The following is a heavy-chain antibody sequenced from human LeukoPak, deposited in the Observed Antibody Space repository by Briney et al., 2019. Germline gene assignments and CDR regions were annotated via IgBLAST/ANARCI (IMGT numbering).Heavy chain of an antibody. Sequence: PSETLSLTCTVSGGSISSYYWSWIRQPPGEGLEWIGYIYYSGSTNYNPSLKSRVTISVDTSKNQFSLKLSSVTAADTAVYYCARVEYGGNFDYWGQGTLVTVSS. V-gene: IGHV4-59*01. D-gene: IGHD4-23*01. CDR1: GGSISSYY. J-gene: IGHJ4*02. CDR2: IYYSGST. CDR3: ARVEYGGNFDY.